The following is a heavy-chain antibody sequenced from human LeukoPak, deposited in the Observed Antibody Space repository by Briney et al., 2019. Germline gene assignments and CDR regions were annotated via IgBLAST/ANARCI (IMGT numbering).Heavy chain of an antibody. J-gene: IGHJ6*04. V-gene: IGHV3-23*01. CDR2: ISGSGGST. Sequence: GGSVRLLCAASGFTFSSYAMSWVRQAPGKGLEWVSAISGSGGSTYYADSVEGRFTISRDNSKNTLYLQMNSLRAEDTAVYYCAKDSSRDYYGMDVWGKGTTVTVSS. CDR3: AKDSSRDYYGMDV. CDR1: GFTFSSYA.